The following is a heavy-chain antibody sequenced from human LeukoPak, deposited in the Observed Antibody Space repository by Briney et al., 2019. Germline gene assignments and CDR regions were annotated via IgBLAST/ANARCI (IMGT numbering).Heavy chain of an antibody. CDR2: ISPNSGGA. Sequence: ASVKVSCKASGYTFTGYYIHWVRQAPGQGLEWMGWISPNSGGANYAQKFRGRVTMTRDTSITTAYMELSSLKSDDTALYYCARVYYLGESYRYLFDYWGQGSLVTVSS. V-gene: IGHV1-2*02. CDR1: GYTFTGYY. D-gene: IGHD3-16*02. J-gene: IGHJ4*02. CDR3: ARVYYLGESYRYLFDY.